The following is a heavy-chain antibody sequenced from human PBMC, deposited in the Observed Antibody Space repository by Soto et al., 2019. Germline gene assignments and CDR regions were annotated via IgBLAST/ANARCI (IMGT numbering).Heavy chain of an antibody. CDR3: VKDDGGYPSTAPH. CDR1: GITISNYP. Sequence: EVRLVESGGGLVQPGGSLRLSCAASGITISNYPMSWVRQAPGKGLDWVSGISGSGDTTYYADSAKGRFTISTDISNNSLFLQLDSLRVEDSALYFCVKDDGGYPSTAPHWGQGTLVTVSP. D-gene: IGHD4-17*01. J-gene: IGHJ4*02. CDR2: ISGSGDTT. V-gene: IGHV3-23*04.